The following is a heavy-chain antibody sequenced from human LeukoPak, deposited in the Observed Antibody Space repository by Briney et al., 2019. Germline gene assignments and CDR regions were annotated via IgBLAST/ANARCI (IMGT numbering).Heavy chain of an antibody. Sequence: SETLSLTCTVSGAPISSYYWSWIRQPPGKGLEWIGYIDSSGSPKYNPSLKSRVTISGDTSKNQFSLKLKSVTVADTAVYYCARRLECDSWGQGTLITVSS. V-gene: IGHV4-4*09. CDR3: ARRLECDS. D-gene: IGHD3-3*01. CDR1: GAPISSYY. J-gene: IGHJ4*02. CDR2: IDSSGSP.